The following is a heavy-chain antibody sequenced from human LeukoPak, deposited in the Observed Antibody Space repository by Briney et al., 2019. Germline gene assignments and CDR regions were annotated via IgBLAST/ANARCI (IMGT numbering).Heavy chain of an antibody. CDR3: AKDIRLGVTQPYYFDS. CDR1: GFTFSSSS. CDR2: ISGSGGTT. D-gene: IGHD1-26*01. Sequence: GGSLRLSCAASGFTFSSSSMNWVRQAPGKGLEWVSGISGSGGTTYYADSVKGRVTISRDNSKNTLDLQMTSLTAEDTALYYCAKDIRLGVTQPYYFDSWGQGALVTVSS. V-gene: IGHV3-23*01. J-gene: IGHJ4*02.